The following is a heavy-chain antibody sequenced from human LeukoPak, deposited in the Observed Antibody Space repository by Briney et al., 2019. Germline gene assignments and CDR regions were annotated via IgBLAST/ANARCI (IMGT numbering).Heavy chain of an antibody. CDR3: ARVGIAVAGLDY. CDR2: ISDSSSTI. D-gene: IGHD6-19*01. V-gene: IGHV3-48*01. Sequence: TGGSLRLSCAASGFTFSSYSMNWVRQAPGKGLEWVSYISDSSSTIYYADSVKGRFTISRDNAKNSLYLQMNSQRAEDTAVYYCARVGIAVAGLDYWGQGTLVTVSS. CDR1: GFTFSSYS. J-gene: IGHJ4*02.